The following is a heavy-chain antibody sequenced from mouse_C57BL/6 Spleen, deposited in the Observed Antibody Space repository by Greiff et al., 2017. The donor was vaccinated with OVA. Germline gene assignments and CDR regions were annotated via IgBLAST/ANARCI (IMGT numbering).Heavy chain of an antibody. D-gene: IGHD2-1*01. V-gene: IGHV5-4*01. Sequence: EVKLQESGGGLVKPGGSLKLSCAASGFTFSSYAMSWVRQTPEKRLEWVATISDGGSYTYYPDNVKGRFTISRDNAKNNLYLQMSHLKSEDTAMYYCARDLLWSLWYFDVWGTGTTVTVSS. CDR2: ISDGGSYT. J-gene: IGHJ1*03. CDR1: GFTFSSYA. CDR3: ARDLLWSLWYFDV.